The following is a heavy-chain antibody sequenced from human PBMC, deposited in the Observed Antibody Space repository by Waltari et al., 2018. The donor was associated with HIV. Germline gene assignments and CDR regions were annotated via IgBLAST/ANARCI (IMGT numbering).Heavy chain of an antibody. CDR2: ALYTRRPDLFTGQF. J-gene: IGHJ1*01. CDR1: GGSIASSASF. V-gene: IGHV4-39*01. Sequence: QVQLQESGPGFVKPSETLSLICNVSGGSIASSASFWGWIRQSPAMNLEWVGSALYTRRPDLFTGQFFAKSALKSRVALSVDTSKNQVSLRLTSVTAADTGLYYCVRHAAEFRPDFGWILAGVFEPWGLGTQVIVS. CDR3: VRHAAEFRPDFGWILAGVFEP. D-gene: IGHD6-19*01.